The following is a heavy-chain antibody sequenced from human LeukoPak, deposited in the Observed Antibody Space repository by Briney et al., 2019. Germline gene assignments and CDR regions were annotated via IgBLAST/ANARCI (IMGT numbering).Heavy chain of an antibody. CDR3: AKDRERWGGYSYGLPFDY. J-gene: IGHJ4*02. CDR2: ITSNGGST. V-gene: IGHV3-64*01. CDR1: GFTFSSYA. D-gene: IGHD5-18*01. Sequence: AGGSLRLSCAASGFTFSSYAMHWVRQAPGKGLEYVSAITSNGGSTYYGKSVKGRFTISRDNSKNTLYLQMGSLRAEDTAVYYCAKDRERWGGYSYGLPFDYWGQGILVTVSS.